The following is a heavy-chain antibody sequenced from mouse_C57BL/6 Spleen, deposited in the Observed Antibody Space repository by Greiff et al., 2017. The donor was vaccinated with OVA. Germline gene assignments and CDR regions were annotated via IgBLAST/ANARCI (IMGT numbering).Heavy chain of an antibody. Sequence: EVQLQQSGAELVRPGASVKLSCTASGFNIKDDYMHWVKQRPEQGLEWIGWIDPENGDTEYASKFQGKATITADTSSNTAYLQLSSLTSEDTAVYYCTTPFTTVVATEYFDVWGTGTTVTVSS. D-gene: IGHD1-1*01. CDR1: GFNIKDDY. CDR2: IDPENGDT. V-gene: IGHV14-4*01. CDR3: TTPFTTVVATEYFDV. J-gene: IGHJ1*03.